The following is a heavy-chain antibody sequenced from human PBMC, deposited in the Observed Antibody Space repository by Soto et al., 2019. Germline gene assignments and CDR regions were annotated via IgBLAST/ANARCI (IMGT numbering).Heavy chain of an antibody. V-gene: IGHV4-39*01. CDR1: GGSVTSSSYY. CDR2: IYYSGST. Sequence: SETLSLTCTVSGGSVTSSSYYWGWIRQPPGKGLEWIGSIYYSGSTYYNPSLKGRVTISVDTSKNQFSLKLSSVTAADTAVYYCASPKIAFYNWFDPWGQGTLVTVSS. CDR3: ASPKIAFYNWFDP. J-gene: IGHJ5*02. D-gene: IGHD3-3*02.